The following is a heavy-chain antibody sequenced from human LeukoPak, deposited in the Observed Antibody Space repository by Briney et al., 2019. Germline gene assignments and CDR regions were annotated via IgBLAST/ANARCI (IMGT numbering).Heavy chain of an antibody. D-gene: IGHD2-21*02. J-gene: IGHJ6*02. CDR2: IYTSGST. V-gene: IGHV4-38-2*02. CDR3: ARAKAYCGGDCYSGGYGMDV. CDR1: GYSISSGYY. Sequence: SETLSLTCTVSGYSISSGYYWGWIRQPPGKGLEWIGRIYTSGSTNYNPSLKSRVTISVDTSKNQFSLKLSSVTAADTAVYYCARAKAYCGGDCYSGGYGMDVWGQGTMVTVSS.